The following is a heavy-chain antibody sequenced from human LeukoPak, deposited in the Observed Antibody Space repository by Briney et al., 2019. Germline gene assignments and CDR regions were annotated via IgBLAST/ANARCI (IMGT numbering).Heavy chain of an antibody. V-gene: IGHV1-18*01. Sequence: GASVKVSCKASGYTFISYGISWVRQAPGQGLEWMGWISAYNGNTNYAQKLQGRVTMTTDTSTSTAYMELRSLRSDDTAVYYCARDRSYCSGGSCYWFDPWGQGTLVTVSS. J-gene: IGHJ5*02. CDR3: ARDRSYCSGGSCYWFDP. D-gene: IGHD2-15*01. CDR2: ISAYNGNT. CDR1: GYTFISYG.